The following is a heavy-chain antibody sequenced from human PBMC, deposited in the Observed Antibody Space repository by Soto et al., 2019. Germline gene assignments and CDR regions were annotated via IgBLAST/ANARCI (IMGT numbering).Heavy chain of an antibody. CDR3: ARGGRPFDY. V-gene: IGHV3-48*02. CDR2: ITSYSSTI. Sequence: PGGSLRLSCAASGFTFSTYSMTWVRQAPGKGLEWVPYITSYSSTIYYADSVKGRFTISRDNAKNSLYLQMDSLRDEDTAVYYCARGGRPFDYWGQGTLVTVSS. J-gene: IGHJ4*02. CDR1: GFTFSTYS.